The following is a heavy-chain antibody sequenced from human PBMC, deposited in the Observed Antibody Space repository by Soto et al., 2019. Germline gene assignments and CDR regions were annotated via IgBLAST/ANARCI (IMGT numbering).Heavy chain of an antibody. V-gene: IGHV1-69*01. Sequence: QVQLVQSGAEVKKPGSSVKVSCKASGGTFSSYAISWVRQAPGQGLEWMGGIIPIFGTANYAQKFQGRVTITANESTSTAYMELSSLRSEDTAGDYCASRVQKYYDFWSDTRYNWFDPWGQGTLVTVSS. D-gene: IGHD3-3*01. CDR1: GGTFSSYA. CDR3: ASRVQKYYDFWSDTRYNWFDP. J-gene: IGHJ5*02. CDR2: IIPIFGTA.